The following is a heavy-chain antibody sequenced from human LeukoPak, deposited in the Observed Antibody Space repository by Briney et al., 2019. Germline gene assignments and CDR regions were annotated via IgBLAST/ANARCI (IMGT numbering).Heavy chain of an antibody. Sequence: SGTLSLTCTVSGGSISSSSYYWGWIRQPPGKGLEWIGSIYYSGSTYYNPSLKSRVTISVDTSKNQFSLKLSSVTAADTAVYYCARQASNLAVAGQGVDYWGQGTLVTVSS. D-gene: IGHD6-19*01. V-gene: IGHV4-39*01. CDR3: ARQASNLAVAGQGVDY. CDR2: IYYSGST. J-gene: IGHJ4*02. CDR1: GGSISSSSYY.